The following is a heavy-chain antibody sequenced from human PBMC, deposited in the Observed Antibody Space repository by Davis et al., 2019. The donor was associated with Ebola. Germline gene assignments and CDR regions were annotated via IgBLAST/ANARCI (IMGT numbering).Heavy chain of an antibody. Sequence: GESLKISCAASGFTFSSYAMSWVRQAPGKGLVWVSRINTDGGSTSYADSVRGRFTVSRDNAKNTLYLQMNSLRVEDTAVYHCARVIHFPGIGTDVWGQGATVTVSS. CDR3: ARVIHFPGIGTDV. V-gene: IGHV3-74*01. CDR2: INTDGGST. D-gene: IGHD2/OR15-2a*01. CDR1: GFTFSSYA. J-gene: IGHJ6*02.